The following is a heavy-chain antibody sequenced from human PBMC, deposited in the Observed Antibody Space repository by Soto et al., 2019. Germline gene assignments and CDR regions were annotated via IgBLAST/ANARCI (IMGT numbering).Heavy chain of an antibody. CDR3: ARDGWSGSSWYFYFQH. Sequence: GGSLRLSCAASGFTFSSYWVSWVRQAPGKGLEWVANIKQDGSEKYYVDSVKGRFTISRDNAKNSLYLQMNSLRAEDTAVYYCARDGWSGSSWYFYFQHWGQGTLVTVSS. CDR1: GFTFSSYW. J-gene: IGHJ1*01. V-gene: IGHV3-7*05. CDR2: IKQDGSEK. D-gene: IGHD6-13*01.